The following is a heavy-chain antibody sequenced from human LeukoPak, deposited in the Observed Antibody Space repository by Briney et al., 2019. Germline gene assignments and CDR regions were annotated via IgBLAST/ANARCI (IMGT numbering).Heavy chain of an antibody. CDR1: GGSISSSSYY. D-gene: IGHD5-12*01. J-gene: IGHJ6*03. V-gene: IGHV4-39*07. CDR2: IYYSGST. Sequence: SETLSLTCTVSGGSISSSSYYWGWIRQPPGKGLEWIGSIYYSGSTYYNPSLKSRVTISVDTSKNQFSLKLSSVTAADTAVYYCARGRRGYSGYANRGTYYYYMDVWGKGTTVTVSS. CDR3: ARGRRGYSGYANRGTYYYYMDV.